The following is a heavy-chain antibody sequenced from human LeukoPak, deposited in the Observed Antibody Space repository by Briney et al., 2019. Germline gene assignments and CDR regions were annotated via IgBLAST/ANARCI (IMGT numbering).Heavy chain of an antibody. Sequence: GGSLRLSCAASGFTFSSFNMHWVRQAPGKGLMWVSRLKSDGSTAMYADSVQGRFTISRDNARNTVHLLMSSLTVEDTGVYYCARGIYGDPVAFDSWGQGALVTVSS. CDR3: ARGIYGDPVAFDS. J-gene: IGHJ4*02. D-gene: IGHD4-17*01. CDR1: GFTFSSFN. V-gene: IGHV3-74*03. CDR2: LKSDGSTA.